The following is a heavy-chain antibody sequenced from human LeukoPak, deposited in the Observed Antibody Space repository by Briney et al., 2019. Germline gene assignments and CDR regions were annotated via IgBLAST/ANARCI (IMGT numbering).Heavy chain of an antibody. J-gene: IGHJ4*02. CDR2: INPNSGGT. CDR3: ARAWGYSGYDALFDY. CDR1: AYTFTGYY. D-gene: IGHD5-12*01. Sequence: ASVKVSCKASAYTFTGYYMHWVRQAPVQGLEWMGWINPNSGGTNYAQKFQGRVTMIRDTSISTAYMELSRLRSDDTAVYYCARAWGYSGYDALFDYWGQGTLVTVSS. V-gene: IGHV1-2*02.